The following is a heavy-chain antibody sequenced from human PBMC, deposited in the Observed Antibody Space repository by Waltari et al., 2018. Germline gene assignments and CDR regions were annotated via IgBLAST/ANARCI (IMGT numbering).Heavy chain of an antibody. CDR2: ISGSGGST. D-gene: IGHD3-3*01. J-gene: IGHJ4*02. CDR3: AKDFWTGYFDY. CDR1: GFTFRSYD. Sequence: EVQLVESGGDWVQPGGSLRLSCAASGFTFRSYDMSWVRQAPGKGLEWVSAISGSGGSTYYADSVKGRFTFSRDNSKNTLYLQMNSLRAGDTAVYYCAKDFWTGYFDYWGQGTLVTVSS. V-gene: IGHV3-23*04.